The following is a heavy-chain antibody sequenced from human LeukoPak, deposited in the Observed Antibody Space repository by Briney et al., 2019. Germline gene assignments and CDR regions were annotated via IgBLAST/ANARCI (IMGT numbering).Heavy chain of an antibody. CDR1: GFTFSSYG. Sequence: GGSLRLSCAASGFTFSSYGMHWVRQAPGKGLEWVAFIRYDGSNKYYADSVKGRFTISRDNSKNTLYLQMNSLRAEDTAVYYCAKSPRHSDPGKGWFDPWGQGTLVTVSS. V-gene: IGHV3-30*02. CDR3: AKSPRHSDPGKGWFDP. D-gene: IGHD3-10*01. CDR2: IRYDGSNK. J-gene: IGHJ5*02.